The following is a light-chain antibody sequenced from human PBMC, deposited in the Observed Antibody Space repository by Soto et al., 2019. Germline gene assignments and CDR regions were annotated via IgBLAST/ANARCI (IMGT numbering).Light chain of an antibody. CDR3: QKYNSAPPT. CDR2: AAS. CDR1: QGISNF. Sequence: DIQMTQSASSLSASVRDRITITCRASQGISNFLAWYQQKPGKVPKLLIYAASTLQSGVPSRFSGSGSGTDFTLTISSLQPEDVATYYCQKYNSAPPTFGGGTKVEIK. V-gene: IGKV1-27*01. J-gene: IGKJ4*01.